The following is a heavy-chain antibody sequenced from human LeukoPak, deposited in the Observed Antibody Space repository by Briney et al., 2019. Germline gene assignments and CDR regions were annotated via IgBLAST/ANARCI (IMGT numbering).Heavy chain of an antibody. D-gene: IGHD5-18*01. V-gene: IGHV4-59*01. Sequence: SETLSLTCSVSGGSISSYYWSWIRQPPGKGLEWIGDIYYSGSTNYNPSLKSRVTISVDTSKDQFSLKLSSVTAADTAVYYCARGTRGYSYGYRPHWFDPWGQGTLVTVSS. CDR3: ARGTRGYSYGYRPHWFDP. J-gene: IGHJ5*02. CDR2: IYYSGST. CDR1: GGSISSYY.